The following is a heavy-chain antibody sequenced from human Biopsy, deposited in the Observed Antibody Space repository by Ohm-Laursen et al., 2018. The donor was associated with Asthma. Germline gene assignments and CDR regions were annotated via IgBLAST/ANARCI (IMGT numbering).Heavy chain of an antibody. D-gene: IGHD2-21*02. CDR3: ARGWNCGGDCYSLDS. J-gene: IGHJ4*02. V-gene: IGHV4-30-2*06. CDR1: GDSIDSGDYS. CDR2: IYRNGDT. Sequence: TLSLTCSVSGDSIDSGDYSWTWIRQSPGVGLEWIGYIYRNGDTYYNPTLKNRVTISIDRNKNQFSLRLRSMTAADTAVYYCARGWNCGGDCYSLDSWGQGTLVTVSS.